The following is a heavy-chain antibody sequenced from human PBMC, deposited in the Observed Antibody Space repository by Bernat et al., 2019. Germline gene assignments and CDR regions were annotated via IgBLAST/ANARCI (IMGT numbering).Heavy chain of an antibody. Sequence: QVQLQQWGAGLLKPSETLSLTCAVYGGSFSGYYWSWIRQPPGKGLEWIGEINHSGSTNYNSSLKSRVTISVDTSKNQFSLKLSSVTAADTAVYYCARGRSNYWFDPWGQGTLVTVSS. CDR3: ARGRSNYWFDP. CDR1: GGSFSGYY. J-gene: IGHJ5*02. D-gene: IGHD4-11*01. CDR2: INHSGST. V-gene: IGHV4-34*01.